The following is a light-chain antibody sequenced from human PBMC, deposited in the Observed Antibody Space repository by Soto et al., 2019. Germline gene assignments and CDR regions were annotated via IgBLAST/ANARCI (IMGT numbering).Light chain of an antibody. J-gene: IGKJ5*01. Sequence: EIVLTQSPATLSLSPGERTTLSCRASQNISIYLAWYQQKPGQAPRLLIYDASNRATGIPARFSGSGSGTDCTLTISSLEPEDFAVYYCQQRNNWPPEITFGQGTRLEIK. CDR3: QQRNNWPPEIT. V-gene: IGKV3-11*01. CDR2: DAS. CDR1: QNISIY.